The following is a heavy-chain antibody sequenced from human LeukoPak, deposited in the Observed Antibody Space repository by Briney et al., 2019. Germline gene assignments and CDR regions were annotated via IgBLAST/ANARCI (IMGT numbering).Heavy chain of an antibody. CDR1: GFTFSDYY. Sequence: PGRSLRLSCAASGFTFSDYYMSWIRQAPGKGLEWVSYISSSSSYTNYADSVKGRFTISRDNAKNSLYLQMNSLRAEDTAVYYCARRTYYYDSSGYFYYFDYWGQGTLVTVSS. CDR2: ISSSSSYT. D-gene: IGHD3-22*01. CDR3: ARRTYYYDSSGYFYYFDY. J-gene: IGHJ4*02. V-gene: IGHV3-11*03.